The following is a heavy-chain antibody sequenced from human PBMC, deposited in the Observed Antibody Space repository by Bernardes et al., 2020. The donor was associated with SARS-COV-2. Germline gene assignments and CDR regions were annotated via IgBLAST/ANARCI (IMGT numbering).Heavy chain of an antibody. CDR2: IYSGGGT. D-gene: IGHD1-26*01. V-gene: IGHV3-53*01. CDR1: GFTVSSNY. CDR3: ARGLVGAAFGLDV. Sequence: GGSLRLSCAASGFTVSSNYMSWVRQAPGKGLEWVSLIYSGGGTYYADSVKGRFTISRDNSKNTLSLQMNSLRAEDTAVYYCARGLVGAAFGLDVWGQGTTVTVSS. J-gene: IGHJ6*02.